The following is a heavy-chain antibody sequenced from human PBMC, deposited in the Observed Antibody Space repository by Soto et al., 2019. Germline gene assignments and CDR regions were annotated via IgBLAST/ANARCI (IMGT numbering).Heavy chain of an antibody. CDR3: TRAIVVVPPAPSDALDI. CDR1: GYTFTNHY. D-gene: IGHD2-2*01. Sequence: QVQLVQSGAEVREPGASVKVSCKASGYTFTNHYIHWVRQAPGQGLEWMGIINANWGSPTYAQKFKGRLAVTRDTSTSTVYMELSSLSSEDTAVYYCTRAIVVVPPAPSDALDIWGQGTMVTVSS. V-gene: IGHV1-46*03. J-gene: IGHJ3*02. CDR2: INANWGSP.